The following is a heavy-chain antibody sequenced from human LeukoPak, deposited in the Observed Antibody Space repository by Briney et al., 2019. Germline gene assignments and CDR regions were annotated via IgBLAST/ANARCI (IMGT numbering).Heavy chain of an antibody. D-gene: IGHD3-3*01. CDR1: GYTFTSYD. J-gene: IGHJ6*03. Sequence: ASVKVSCKASGYTFTSYDINWVRQATGQGLEWMGWMNPNSGNTGYAQKFQGRVTMTRNTSISTAYMELSSLRSEDTAVYYCARVRGFWSGSYYYYMDVWGKGTTVTVSS. CDR2: MNPNSGNT. CDR3: ARVRGFWSGSYYYYMDV. V-gene: IGHV1-8*01.